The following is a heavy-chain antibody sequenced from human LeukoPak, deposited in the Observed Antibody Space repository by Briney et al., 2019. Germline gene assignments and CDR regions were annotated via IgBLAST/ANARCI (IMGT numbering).Heavy chain of an antibody. V-gene: IGHV1-2*04. CDR1: GYTFTAYY. Sequence: ASVRVSCKASGYTFTAYYMHWVRQAPGQGLEWMGWINPNSGGTNYAQKFKGWVTLTRDTSVNTTYMELSRLTSNVTAVYFCARGTPGSYLGYWGQGTLVTVSP. CDR3: ARGTPGSYLGY. J-gene: IGHJ4*02. D-gene: IGHD3-16*02. CDR2: INPNSGGT.